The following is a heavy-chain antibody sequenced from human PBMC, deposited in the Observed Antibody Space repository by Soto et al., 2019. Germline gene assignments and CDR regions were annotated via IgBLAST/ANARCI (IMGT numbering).Heavy chain of an antibody. CDR1: GYSFTSYW. J-gene: IGHJ6*02. CDR3: AVSPSEPPHYYYYGMDV. CDR2: IDPSDSYT. V-gene: IGHV5-10-1*01. Sequence: GESLKISCKGSGYSFTSYWISWVRQMPGKGLEWMGRIDPSDSYTNYSPTFQGRFTISRDNSKNTLYLQMNSLRAEDTAVYFCAVSPSEPPHYYYYGMDVWGQGTTVTVSS.